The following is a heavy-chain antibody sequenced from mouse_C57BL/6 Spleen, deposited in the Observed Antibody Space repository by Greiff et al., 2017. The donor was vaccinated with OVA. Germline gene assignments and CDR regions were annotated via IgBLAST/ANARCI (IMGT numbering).Heavy chain of an antibody. J-gene: IGHJ2*01. Sequence: VQLQQSGPELVKPGASVKISCKASGYAFSSSWMNWVKQRPGKGLEWIGRIYPGDGDTNYNGKFKGKATLTADKSSSTAYMQLSSLTSEDSAVYFCFYYDYDYFDYWGQGTTLTVSS. CDR1: GYAFSSSW. CDR2: IYPGDGDT. D-gene: IGHD2-4*01. CDR3: FYYDYDYFDY. V-gene: IGHV1-82*01.